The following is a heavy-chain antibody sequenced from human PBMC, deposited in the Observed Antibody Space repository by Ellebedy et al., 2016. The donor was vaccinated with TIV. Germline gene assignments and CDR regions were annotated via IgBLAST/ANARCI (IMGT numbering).Heavy chain of an antibody. CDR1: GYTFTSYA. J-gene: IGHJ4*02. D-gene: IGHD6-19*01. V-gene: IGHV1-3*01. CDR2: INAGNGNT. CDR3: ARAGYSSGWADFKAPVY. Sequence: ASVKVSCXASGYTFTSYAMHWVRQAPGQRLEWMGWINAGNGNTKYSQKFQGRVTITRDTSTSTAYMELRSLRSDDTAVYYCARAGYSSGWADFKAPVYWGQGTLVTVSS.